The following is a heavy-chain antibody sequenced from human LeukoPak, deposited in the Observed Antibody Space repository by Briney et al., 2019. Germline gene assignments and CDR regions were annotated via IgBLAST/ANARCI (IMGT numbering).Heavy chain of an antibody. J-gene: IGHJ4*02. Sequence: SETLSLTCTVSGGSISSSNYHWGWIRQPPGKGLEWIGSISYSGTSYYIPSLESRVTISVDTPKNQFSLRLSSVTAADTAVYYCARHGIPAAGTLGYFGYWGQGTLVTVSS. CDR3: ARHGIPAAGTLGYFGY. CDR1: GGSISSSNYH. CDR2: ISYSGTS. D-gene: IGHD6-13*01. V-gene: IGHV4-39*01.